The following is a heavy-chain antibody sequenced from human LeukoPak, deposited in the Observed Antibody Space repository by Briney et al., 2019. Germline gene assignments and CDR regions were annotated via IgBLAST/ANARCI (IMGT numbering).Heavy chain of an antibody. CDR3: ARDGPMVRGVMPYGMDV. D-gene: IGHD3-10*01. V-gene: IGHV3-66*02. CDR1: GFTVSSNY. J-gene: IGHJ6*02. Sequence: GSLRLSCAASGFTVSSNYMSWVRQAPGKGLEWVSVIYSGGSTYYADPVKGRFTISRDNSKNTLYLQMNSLRAEDTAVYYCARDGPMVRGVMPYGMDVWGQGTTVTVSS. CDR2: IYSGGST.